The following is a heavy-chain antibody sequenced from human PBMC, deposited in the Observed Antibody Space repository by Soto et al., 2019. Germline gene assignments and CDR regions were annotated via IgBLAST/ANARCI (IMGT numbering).Heavy chain of an antibody. Sequence: QVQLQESGPGLVKPSQTLSLTCSVSGDSVSSGDSYWSWIRQPPGKALEWIGYTSFSGYTAYSPSLKSRVTRSVDMSKSQFSLRLTSVTAADTAVYYCVRGGNPYHYATSGPGTFDKWGQGTLVSVSS. D-gene: IGHD1-26*01. CDR3: VRGGNPYHYATSGPGTFDK. V-gene: IGHV4-30-4*01. CDR2: TSFSGYT. CDR1: GDSVSSGDSY. J-gene: IGHJ4*02.